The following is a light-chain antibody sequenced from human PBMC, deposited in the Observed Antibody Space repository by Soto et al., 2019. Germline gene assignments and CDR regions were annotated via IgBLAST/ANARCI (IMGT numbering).Light chain of an antibody. CDR1: QSVSSSY. CDR2: GES. CDR3: QQYNNWPRT. Sequence: EILLTQSPGTLSLSPGERATLSCRASQSVSSSYLAWYKQKPGQAPRLLIYGESSRATGIPDRFSGSGSGKEFTITISSLQYEDFEVYYCQQYNNWPRTFGQGTKVDIK. V-gene: IGKV3-20*01. J-gene: IGKJ1*01.